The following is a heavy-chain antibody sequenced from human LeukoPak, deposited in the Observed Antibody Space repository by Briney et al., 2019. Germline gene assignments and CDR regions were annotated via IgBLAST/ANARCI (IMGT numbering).Heavy chain of an antibody. D-gene: IGHD3-10*01. Sequence: PGGSLRLSCAASGFIVSNNYMSWARQAPGKGLEWVSIISTRGTTYYADSVKGRFTISRDNSQNTLYLQMNSLRAEDTAVYYCAKSPVWFGELLSHFDYWGQGTLVTVSS. CDR1: GFIVSNNY. V-gene: IGHV3-66*01. J-gene: IGHJ4*02. CDR3: AKSPVWFGELLSHFDY. CDR2: ISTRGTT.